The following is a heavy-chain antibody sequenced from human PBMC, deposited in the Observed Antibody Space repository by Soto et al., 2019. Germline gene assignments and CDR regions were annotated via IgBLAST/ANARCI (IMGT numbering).Heavy chain of an antibody. CDR1: GGTFSSYA. CDR3: AREWGGSDAFAI. Sequence: QVQLVQSGAEVKTPGSSGKVSCNASGGTFSSYAISWVRQAPGPGLEWMGGIITIFGTAHYAQKFQGRVTITADESTSTADMELSSLISEDTAVYYCAREWGGSDAFAIWFHGTMVTVSS. J-gene: IGHJ3*02. D-gene: IGHD3-10*01. V-gene: IGHV1-69*01. CDR2: IITIFGTA.